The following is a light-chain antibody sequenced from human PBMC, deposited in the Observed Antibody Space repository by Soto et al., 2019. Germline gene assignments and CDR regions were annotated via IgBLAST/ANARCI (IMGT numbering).Light chain of an antibody. CDR1: QSVSSN. J-gene: IGKJ5*01. CDR3: QQYNNWIT. V-gene: IGKV3-15*01. CDR2: GAS. Sequence: EIVMTQSPATLSVSPGERATLSCRASQSVSSNLAWYQQKPGQAPRLLIYGASTRATGIPARFSGSGSGTDFSLTISSLQSEDFAVYYCQQYNNWITFGQGTRLDIK.